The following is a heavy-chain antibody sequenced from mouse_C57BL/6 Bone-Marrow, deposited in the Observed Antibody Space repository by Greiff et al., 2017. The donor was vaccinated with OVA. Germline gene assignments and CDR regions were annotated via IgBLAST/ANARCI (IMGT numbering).Heavy chain of an antibody. Sequence: DVKLQESGAELVRPGSSVKMSCKTSGYTFTSYGINWVKQRPGQGLEWIGYIYIGNGYTEYNEKFKGKATLTSDTSSSTAYMQLSSLTSEDSAIYCCARVTTVVATDWYFDVWGTGTTVTVSS. D-gene: IGHD1-1*01. CDR1: GYTFTSYG. V-gene: IGHV1-58*01. CDR3: ARVTTVVATDWYFDV. CDR2: IYIGNGYT. J-gene: IGHJ1*03.